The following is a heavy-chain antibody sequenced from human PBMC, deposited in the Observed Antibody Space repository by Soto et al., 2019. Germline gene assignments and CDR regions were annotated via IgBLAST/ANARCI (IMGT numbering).Heavy chain of an antibody. CDR2: ISGSGGST. CDR1: GFTFSSYA. Sequence: GVSLRLSCAASGFTFSSYAMSCVRQAPGKGLEWVSAISGSGGSTYYADSVKGRFTISRDNSKNTLYLQMNSLRAEDTAVYYCAKDITIFGVVITDPKYYYGMDVWGQGTTVTVSS. V-gene: IGHV3-23*01. CDR3: AKDITIFGVVITDPKYYYGMDV. D-gene: IGHD3-3*01. J-gene: IGHJ6*02.